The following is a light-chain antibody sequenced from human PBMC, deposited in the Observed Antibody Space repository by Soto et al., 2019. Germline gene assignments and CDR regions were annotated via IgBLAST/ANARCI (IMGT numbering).Light chain of an antibody. Sequence: QSALTQPPSASGSPGQSVTISCTGTSSDVGGYNYVSWYQQHPGKAPQLMIYEVSKRPSGVPDRFSGSKSGNTASLTVSGLQAEDEADYYCSSYAGSHTYVFGTGTQLTVL. CDR3: SSYAGSHTYV. V-gene: IGLV2-8*01. J-gene: IGLJ7*01. CDR1: SSDVGGYNY. CDR2: EVS.